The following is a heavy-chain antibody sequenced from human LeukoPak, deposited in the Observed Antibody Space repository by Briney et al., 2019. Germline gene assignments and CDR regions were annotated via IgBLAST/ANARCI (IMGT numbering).Heavy chain of an antibody. D-gene: IGHD1-14*01. J-gene: IGHJ3*02. CDR1: GFTSSGYA. CDR2: ISGNGANT. V-gene: IGHV3-23*01. CDR3: ARVPPYNPI. Sequence: GGSLRLSCAAFGFTSSGYAMSWVRQAPGKGLEWVSTISGNGANTYYVDSVKGRFTISRDNSKNTLYMQMNSLRAEDTAVYYCARVPPYNPIWGQGTMVTVSS.